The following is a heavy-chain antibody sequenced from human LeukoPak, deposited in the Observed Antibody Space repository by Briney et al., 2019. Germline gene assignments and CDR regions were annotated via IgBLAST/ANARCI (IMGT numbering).Heavy chain of an antibody. CDR3: ARDIVAAGTRDY. CDR2: ISNSGGNT. Sequence: PGGSLRLSCAASGFTFSSYWMHWVRQAPGKGLEWVSAISNSGGNTFYADSVKGRFTISRDNAKNTLYLQMNSLRAEDTAVYFCARDIVAAGTRDYWGQGTLVTVSS. CDR1: GFTFSSYW. V-gene: IGHV3-74*01. J-gene: IGHJ4*02. D-gene: IGHD6-25*01.